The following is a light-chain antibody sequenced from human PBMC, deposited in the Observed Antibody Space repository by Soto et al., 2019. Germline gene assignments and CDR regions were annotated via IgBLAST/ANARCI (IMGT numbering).Light chain of an antibody. CDR1: SSDVGGYNY. Sequence: SVVTQPGSVSGSPGQAITISCTGTSSDVGGYNYVSWYQQHPGKAPKLMIYEVSNRPSGVSNRFSGSKSGNTASLTISGLQAEDEADYYCSSYTSSSTPYVFGTGTKF. CDR2: EVS. V-gene: IGLV2-14*01. CDR3: SSYTSSSTPYV. J-gene: IGLJ1*01.